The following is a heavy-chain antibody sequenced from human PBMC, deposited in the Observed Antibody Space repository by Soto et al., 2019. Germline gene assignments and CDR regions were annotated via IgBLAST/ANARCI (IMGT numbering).Heavy chain of an antibody. CDR2: VHYSGST. V-gene: IGHV4-39*01. CDR3: ARPGLIDYGDYYFDY. D-gene: IGHD4-17*01. CDR1: GGSISSNSGSSYY. J-gene: IGHJ4*02. Sequence: SETLSLTCTVSGGSISSNSGSSYYWGWIRQPPGKGLEWIGSVHYSGSTYYNPSLKSRVTISVDTSKNQFSLKLSSVTAADTAVYYCARPGLIDYGDYYFDYWGQGILVTVSS.